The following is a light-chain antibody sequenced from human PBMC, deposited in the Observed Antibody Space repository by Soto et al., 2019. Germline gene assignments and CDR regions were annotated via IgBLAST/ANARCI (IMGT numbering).Light chain of an antibody. J-gene: IGLJ1*01. CDR3: AAWDGSLNVYV. CDR2: TNN. V-gene: IGLV1-44*01. Sequence: QSVLTQPPSASGTPGQRVTISCSGSSSSIGSNSVNWYQQLPRTAPKVLIYTNNQRPSGVPARFSGSKSGTSASLAISGLQSADEAAYYCAAWDGSLNVYVFGTGTKLTVL. CDR1: SSSIGSNS.